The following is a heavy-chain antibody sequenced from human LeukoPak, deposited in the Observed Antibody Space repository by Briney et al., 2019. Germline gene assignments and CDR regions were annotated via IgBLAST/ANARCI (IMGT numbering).Heavy chain of an antibody. CDR2: IYYSGST. CDR3: ARDRLGCSGGSCYDETNWFDP. Sequence: SETLSLTCTVSGGSISSYYWSWIRQPPGKGLEWIGYIYYSGSTNYNPSLKSRVTISVDTSKNQFSLKLSSVTAADTAVYYCARDRLGCSGGSCYDETNWFDPWGQGTLVTVSS. CDR1: GGSISSYY. D-gene: IGHD2-15*01. J-gene: IGHJ5*02. V-gene: IGHV4-59*01.